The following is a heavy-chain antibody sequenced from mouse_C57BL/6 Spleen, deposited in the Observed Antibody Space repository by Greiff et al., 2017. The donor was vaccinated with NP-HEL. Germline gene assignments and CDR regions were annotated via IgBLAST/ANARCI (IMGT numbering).Heavy chain of an antibody. CDR2: ISYDGSN. J-gene: IGHJ1*03. V-gene: IGHV3-6*01. Sequence: EVQLQESGPGLVKPSQSLSLTCSVTGYSITSGYYWNWIRQFPGNKLEWMGYISYDGSNNYNPSLKNRISITRDTSKNQVFLKLNSVTTEDTATYYCARDPPIQRYFDVWGTGTTVTVSS. CDR3: ARDPPIQRYFDV. CDR1: GYSITSGYY.